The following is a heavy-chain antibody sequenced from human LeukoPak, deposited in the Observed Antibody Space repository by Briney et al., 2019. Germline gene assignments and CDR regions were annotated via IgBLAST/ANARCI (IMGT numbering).Heavy chain of an antibody. D-gene: IGHD6-19*01. CDR1: GYSISAISN. V-gene: IGHV4-38-2*02. CDR2: FYNGGST. CDR3: ARHGASSACHSWYNWFDP. J-gene: IGHJ5*01. Sequence: PLETLSLTCTVSGYSISAISNWCWIRQSPGKGLEGFGSFYNGGSTYYTPSLRGRFTISRDTAKNQFSLKMTSLTAEDTAVYYCARHGASSACHSWYNWFDPWGQGTLVTVSS.